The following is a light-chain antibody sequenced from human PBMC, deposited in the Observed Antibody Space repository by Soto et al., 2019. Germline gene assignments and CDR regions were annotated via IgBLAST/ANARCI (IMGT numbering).Light chain of an antibody. V-gene: IGLV2-14*01. CDR2: DVS. CDR3: ASYTTSSTYV. J-gene: IGLJ1*01. Sequence: QSVLTQPASVSGSPGQSIAISCTGTSSDVGGYSYVSWYQQQPGKAPKLVISDVSNRHSGVSDRFSGSKSGNTASLTISGLQTEDEADYYCASYTTSSTYVFGTGTKVTVL. CDR1: SSDVGGYSY.